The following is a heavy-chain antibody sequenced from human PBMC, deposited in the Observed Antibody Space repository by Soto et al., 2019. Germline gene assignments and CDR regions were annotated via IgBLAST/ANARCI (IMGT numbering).Heavy chain of an antibody. CDR2: IYYSGST. V-gene: IGHV4-59*01. J-gene: IGHJ6*02. Sequence: TSETLSLTCTVSGGSISSYYWSWIRQPPGKGLEWIGYIYYSGSTNYNPSLKSRVTISVDTSKNQFSLKLSSVTAADTAVYYCARDPSGTLPYYYYYYGMDVWGQGTTVTVSS. CDR1: GGSISSYY. CDR3: ARDPSGTLPYYYYYYGMDV. D-gene: IGHD1-26*01.